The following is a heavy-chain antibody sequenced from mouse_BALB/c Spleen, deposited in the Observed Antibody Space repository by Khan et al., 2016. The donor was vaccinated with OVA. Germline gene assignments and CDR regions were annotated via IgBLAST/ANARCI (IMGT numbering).Heavy chain of an antibody. J-gene: IGHJ2*01. D-gene: IGHD2-14*01. Sequence: VELVESGAELVKPGASVKMSCTASGYTFTYYWMHWINQRPGQGLEWIGDINPTSGYTDYNQKFKDKATLTADKSSSTAYMQLSSLTSKDAADYDYAKDRIYYWGQGTALTVSS. V-gene: IGHV1-7*01. CDR1: GYTFTYYW. CDR3: AKDRIYY. CDR2: INPTSGYT.